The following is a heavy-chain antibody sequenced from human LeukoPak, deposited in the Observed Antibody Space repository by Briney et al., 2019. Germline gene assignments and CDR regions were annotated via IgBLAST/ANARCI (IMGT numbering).Heavy chain of an antibody. D-gene: IGHD2-21*02. CDR3: ARDGFLVPVTAYLNY. Sequence: GGTLRLSCAAYGFTFSGYAMEWVRHAQGKGLVWVSSITTAGSITTYAVSVIGRFTISRDNASTTLFLEMNSLRAEVSAVYYCARDGFLVPVTAYLNYWGQGTPVTVSS. CDR2: ITTAGSIT. J-gene: IGHJ4*02. CDR1: GFTFSGYA. V-gene: IGHV3-74*01.